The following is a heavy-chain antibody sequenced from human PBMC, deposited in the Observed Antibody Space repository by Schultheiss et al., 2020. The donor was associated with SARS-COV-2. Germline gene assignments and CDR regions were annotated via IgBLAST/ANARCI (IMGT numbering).Heavy chain of an antibody. CDR2: IYYSGST. V-gene: IGHV4-39*01. CDR3: ARRYDFGSRAFDI. D-gene: IGHD3-3*01. Sequence: GSLRLSCTVSGGSISSYYWGWIRQPPGKGLEWIGSIYYSGSTYYNPSLKSRVTISVDTSKNQFSLKLSSVTAADTAVYYCARRYDFGSRAFDIWGQGTMVTVSS. CDR1: GGSISSYY. J-gene: IGHJ3*02.